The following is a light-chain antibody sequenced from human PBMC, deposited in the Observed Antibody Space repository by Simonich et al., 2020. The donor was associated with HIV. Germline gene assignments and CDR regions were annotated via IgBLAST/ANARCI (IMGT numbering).Light chain of an antibody. Sequence: QSALTQPSSVSGSPGQSITISCTGTSIDVGGYNYVSWYQPHPGKSPKLMIYDVSKRPAGVSHRFSGSKSGNTASLTISGLQAEDEADYYCCSYAGSSTLVFGGGTKLTVL. J-gene: IGLJ3*02. CDR1: SIDVGGYNY. V-gene: IGLV2-23*02. CDR3: CSYAGSSTLV. CDR2: DVS.